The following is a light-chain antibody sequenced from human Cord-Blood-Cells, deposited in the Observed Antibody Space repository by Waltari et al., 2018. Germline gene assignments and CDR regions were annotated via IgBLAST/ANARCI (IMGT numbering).Light chain of an antibody. CDR2: AAS. CDR3: QQSYSTPLT. Sequence: DLQMSQTQSSLSASVGDRINLTCRASQSISSYLTWYQQKPGKAPKLLIYAASSLQSGVPSRYSGSGSGTDFTLTISSLQPEDFATYYCQQSYSTPLTFGGGTKVEIK. V-gene: IGKV1-39*01. CDR1: QSISSY. J-gene: IGKJ4*01.